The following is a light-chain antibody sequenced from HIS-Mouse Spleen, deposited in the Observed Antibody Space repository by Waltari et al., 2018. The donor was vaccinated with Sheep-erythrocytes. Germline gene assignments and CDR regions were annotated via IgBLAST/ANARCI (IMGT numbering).Light chain of an antibody. Sequence: QSALTQPASVSGSPGQSITISCTGTSSDVGSYNLVSWYQQQPGKAPKLMIYEGSKRPAGVSNRFSGSKSGNTAYLTISWLQAEDEADYYCCSYAGSSTPWVFGGGTKLTVL. CDR3: CSYAGSSTPWV. CDR2: EGS. J-gene: IGLJ3*02. CDR1: SSDVGSYNL. V-gene: IGLV2-23*01.